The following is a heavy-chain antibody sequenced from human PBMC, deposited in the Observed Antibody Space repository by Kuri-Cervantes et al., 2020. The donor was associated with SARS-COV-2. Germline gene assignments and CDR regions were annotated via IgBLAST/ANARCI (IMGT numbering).Heavy chain of an antibody. Sequence: SETLSLTCTVSGGSISSGSYYWSWIRQPAGKGLEWIGRIYTSGSTNYNPSLKSRVTISVDTSKNQFSLKLSSVTAADTAVYYCARVGNSGSYYDYYYYMDVWGKGTTVPTP. CDR3: ARVGNSGSYYDYYYYMDV. D-gene: IGHD1-26*01. J-gene: IGHJ6*03. CDR2: IYTSGST. CDR1: GGSISSGSYY. V-gene: IGHV4-61*02.